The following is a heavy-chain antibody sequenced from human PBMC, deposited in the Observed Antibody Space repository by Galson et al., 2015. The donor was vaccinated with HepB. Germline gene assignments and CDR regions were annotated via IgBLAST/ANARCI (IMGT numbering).Heavy chain of an antibody. J-gene: IGHJ4*02. Sequence: SLRLSCAASGFTFSDYYMSWIRQAPGKGLEWVSYISSSSTYTNYADSVKGRFTISRDNAKKSLYLQINSLRAEDTAVYYCARVADADYGDHSHFDYLGQGTLVTVSS. V-gene: IGHV3-11*06. CDR3: ARVADADYGDHSHFDY. CDR1: GFTFSDYY. D-gene: IGHD4-17*01. CDR2: ISSSSTYT.